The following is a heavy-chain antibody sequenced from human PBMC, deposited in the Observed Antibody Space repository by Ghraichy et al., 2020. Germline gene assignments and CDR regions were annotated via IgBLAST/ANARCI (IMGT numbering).Heavy chain of an antibody. Sequence: ASVKVSCKVSGYSLSDLSMHWVRQAPGKGLEWLGGIDPEDGERIYAQKFQGRVTMTEDTSRDTAYMEMSSLRSEDTAVYFCGTGIQLERITLESPDAFDVWGQGTMVTVSS. V-gene: IGHV1-24*01. J-gene: IGHJ3*01. CDR3: GTGIQLERITLESPDAFDV. CDR1: GYSLSDLS. D-gene: IGHD1-1*01. CDR2: IDPEDGER.